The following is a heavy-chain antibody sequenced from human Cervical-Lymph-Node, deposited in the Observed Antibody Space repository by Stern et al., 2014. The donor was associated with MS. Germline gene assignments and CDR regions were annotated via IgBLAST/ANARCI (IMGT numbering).Heavy chain of an antibody. J-gene: IGHJ4*02. V-gene: IGHV7-4-1*02. CDR2: LTTRTGNP. D-gene: IGHD6-13*01. CDR3: ARSQPFSY. CDR1: GSPFTASS. Sequence: QMQLVESGSELKQPGASVTVSCRVSGSPFTASSISWGRQAPGRGLEWMGWLTTRTGNPTYALDFTGRFVFSLDTSVSAAVLQISSLKADDTAVYYCARSQPFSYWGQGTRVTVSP.